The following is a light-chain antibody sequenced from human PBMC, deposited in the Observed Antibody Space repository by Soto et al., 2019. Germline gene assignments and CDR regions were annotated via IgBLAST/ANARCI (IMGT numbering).Light chain of an antibody. CDR3: QSYDSSLCGSVV. V-gene: IGLV1-40*01. J-gene: IGLJ2*01. CDR2: GNS. Sequence: QSVLTQPPSVSGAPGQRVTISCTGSSSNIGAGYDVHWYQQLPGTAPKLLIYGNSNRPSGVPDRFSGSKSGTSATLASTRLQAEDEADYYCQSYDSSLCGSVVFGGGTKLTVL. CDR1: SSNIGAGYD.